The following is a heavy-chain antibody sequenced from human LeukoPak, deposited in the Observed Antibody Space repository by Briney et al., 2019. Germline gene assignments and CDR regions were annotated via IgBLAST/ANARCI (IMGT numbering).Heavy chain of an antibody. J-gene: IGHJ5*02. D-gene: IGHD5-12*01. Sequence: SEALSLTCTVSGGSISSYYWSWIRQPAGKGLEWIGRTYTSGSTNYNPSLKSRVTMSVDTSKNQFSLKLSSVTAADTAVYYCARDTGGSGYDVNWFDPWGQGTLVTVSS. CDR1: GGSISSYY. CDR3: ARDTGGSGYDVNWFDP. V-gene: IGHV4-4*07. CDR2: TYTSGST.